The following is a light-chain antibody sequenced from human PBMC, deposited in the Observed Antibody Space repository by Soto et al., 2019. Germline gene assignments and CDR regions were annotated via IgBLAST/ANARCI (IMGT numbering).Light chain of an antibody. V-gene: IGKV3-20*01. J-gene: IGKJ2*01. CDR3: QQYGPSPMYT. Sequence: EIVLTHSPFTLSLSPGESATLSCRAIQTVSSSYLAWYQQKPGQAPRLLIYGASTMATGIPGRFSGSASGTDFTLTISRLEPEDFAVYYCQQYGPSPMYTFGQGTNLEIK. CDR1: QTVSSSY. CDR2: GAS.